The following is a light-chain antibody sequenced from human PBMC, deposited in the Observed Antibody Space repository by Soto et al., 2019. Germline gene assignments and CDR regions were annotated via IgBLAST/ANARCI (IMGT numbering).Light chain of an antibody. Sequence: IVLTQSPGTLSLSPGERATLSCRASQSVSSSYLAWYQQKPGQAPRLLIYGASSRATGIPDRFSGSGSGTAFTLAISRLEPEDFAVYYCQQYGSSPSAFTFGPGTKVDIK. CDR3: QQYGSSPSAFT. CDR1: QSVSSSY. J-gene: IGKJ3*01. CDR2: GAS. V-gene: IGKV3-20*01.